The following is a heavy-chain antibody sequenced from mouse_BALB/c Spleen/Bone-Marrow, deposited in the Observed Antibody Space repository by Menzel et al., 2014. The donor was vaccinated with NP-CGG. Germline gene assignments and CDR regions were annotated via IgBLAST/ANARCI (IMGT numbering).Heavy chain of an antibody. Sequence: EVKLMESGGDLVKPGGSLKLSCAASGFTFSSYGMSWGRQTPGKRLEWVATISSGGSNTYYPDSVKGRFTISRDNAKNTLYLQMSSLKSEDTAMYYCAGHQRYYAMDYWGQGTSVTVSS. J-gene: IGHJ4*01. CDR1: GFTFSSYG. CDR3: AGHQRYYAMDY. CDR2: ISSGGSNT. V-gene: IGHV5-6*01.